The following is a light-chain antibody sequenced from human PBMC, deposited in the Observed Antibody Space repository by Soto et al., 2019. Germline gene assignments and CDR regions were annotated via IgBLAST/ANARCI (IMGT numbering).Light chain of an antibody. CDR1: QSVSSN. V-gene: IGKV3-15*01. J-gene: IGKJ3*01. Sequence: ETVMTQSPATLSVSPGERPTLSCRASQSVSSNLAWYQQKPGQAPRLLIYDASTRATGIQARFSGSGSGTEFTLTIRSLQSEDFAVYYCQQYNTWPLTFGPGTKVDIK. CDR2: DAS. CDR3: QQYNTWPLT.